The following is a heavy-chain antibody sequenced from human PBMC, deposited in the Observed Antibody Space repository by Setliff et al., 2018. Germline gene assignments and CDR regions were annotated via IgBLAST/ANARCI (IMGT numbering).Heavy chain of an antibody. Sequence: GESLKISCADSGFTFSSYGMNWVRQAPGKGLEWVSCISGGSSYIHYEDSMKGRFTISRDDAKNSVYLQINSLRAEDTAVYYCARDHGTVPGVDYMDVWGKGTTVTVSS. CDR2: ISGGSSYI. CDR1: GFTFSSYG. V-gene: IGHV3-21*01. D-gene: IGHD1-1*01. CDR3: ARDHGTVPGVDYMDV. J-gene: IGHJ6*03.